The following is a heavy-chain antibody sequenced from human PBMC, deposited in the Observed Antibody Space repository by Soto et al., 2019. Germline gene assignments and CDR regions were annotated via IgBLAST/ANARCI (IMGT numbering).Heavy chain of an antibody. J-gene: IGHJ6*02. Sequence: QVQLQESGPGLVKPSQTLSLTCSVSSDSMNSGGYYWSRIRQHPGKDLEWIGYIYSNGDTYYNPYLKSRVTISVDTSKNQFSLNLTSVTAADTAVYYCARRGGSSSGYYYYAMDVWGQGTTVTVSS. CDR3: ARRGGSSSGYYYYAMDV. CDR2: IYSNGDT. D-gene: IGHD6-6*01. V-gene: IGHV4-31*03. CDR1: SDSMNSGGYY.